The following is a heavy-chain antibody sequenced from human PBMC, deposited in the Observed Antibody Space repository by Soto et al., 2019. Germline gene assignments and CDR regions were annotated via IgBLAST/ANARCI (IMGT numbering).Heavy chain of an antibody. D-gene: IGHD6-13*01. CDR2: LYYGENI. V-gene: IGHV4-59*01. Sequence: QVQLQESGPGLVKPSETLSLTCTVSGGSISSYYWSWIRQPPGKGLEWIGYLYYGENINYNPSLKSRVTISVDTAKNQFSLKLSSVTAADTAVYYCARTISSSWYVDYWGQGTLVTVSS. CDR1: GGSISSYY. CDR3: ARTISSSWYVDY. J-gene: IGHJ4*02.